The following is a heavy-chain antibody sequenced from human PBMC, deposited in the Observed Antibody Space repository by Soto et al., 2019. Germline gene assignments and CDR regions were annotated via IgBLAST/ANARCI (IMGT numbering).Heavy chain of an antibody. CDR2: IWYDGSNK. D-gene: IGHD2-15*01. Sequence: QVQLVESGGGVVQPGRSLRLSCAASGFTFSSYGMHWVRQAPGKGLEWVAVIWYDGSNKYYADSVKGRFTISRDNSKNTLSLQMNSLRAEDTAVYYCARDTGWGYCSGGSCYGGGSMDVWGQGTTVTVSS. J-gene: IGHJ6*02. CDR1: GFTFSSYG. CDR3: ARDTGWGYCSGGSCYGGGSMDV. V-gene: IGHV3-33*01.